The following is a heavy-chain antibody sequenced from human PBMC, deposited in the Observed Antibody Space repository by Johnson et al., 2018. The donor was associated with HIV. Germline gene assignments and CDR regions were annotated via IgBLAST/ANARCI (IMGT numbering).Heavy chain of an antibody. Sequence: QVQLVESGGGVVQPGRSLRLSCVVSGFTYSSYAMHWVRQAPGNGLEWVAVISYDGSNKYYADSVKGRFTISRDNSKNTLYLQMNSLRAEDTAVYYCARYSSSWYHAFDIWGQGTMVTVSS. CDR3: ARYSSSWYHAFDI. J-gene: IGHJ3*02. V-gene: IGHV3-30*14. D-gene: IGHD6-13*01. CDR1: GFTYSSYA. CDR2: ISYDGSNK.